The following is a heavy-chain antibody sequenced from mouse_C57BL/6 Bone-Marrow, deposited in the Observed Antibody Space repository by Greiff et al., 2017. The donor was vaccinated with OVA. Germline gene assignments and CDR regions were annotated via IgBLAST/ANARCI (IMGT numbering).Heavy chain of an antibody. V-gene: IGHV14-4*01. Sequence: VQLQQSGAELVRPGASVKLSCTASGFNLKDDYMHWVKQRPEQGLEWIGWIDPENGDTEYASKFQGKATITADTSSNTAYLQLSSLTSEDTAVYYCTTWSSVYFDYWGQGTTLTVSS. CDR2: IDPENGDT. J-gene: IGHJ2*01. CDR3: TTWSSVYFDY. CDR1: GFNLKDDY.